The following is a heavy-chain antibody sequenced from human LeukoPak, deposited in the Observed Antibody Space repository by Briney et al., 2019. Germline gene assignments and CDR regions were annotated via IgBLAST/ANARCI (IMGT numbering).Heavy chain of an antibody. CDR3: AGDQVALYCSSTSCYKARFDY. CDR1: GFTFSSYW. J-gene: IGHJ4*02. V-gene: IGHV3-7*01. Sequence: PGGSLRLSCAASGFTFSSYWMSWVRQAPGKGLEWVANIKQDGSEKYYVDSVKGRFTISRDNAKNSLYLQMNSLRAEDTAVYYCAGDQVALYCSSTSCYKARFDYWGQGTLVTVSS. CDR2: IKQDGSEK. D-gene: IGHD2-2*02.